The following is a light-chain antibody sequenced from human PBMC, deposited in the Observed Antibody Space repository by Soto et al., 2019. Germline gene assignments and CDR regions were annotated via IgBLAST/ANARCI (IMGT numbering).Light chain of an antibody. CDR2: EGT. V-gene: IGLV2-14*02. J-gene: IGLJ1*01. CDR3: AAWDGSLKGYV. Sequence: QSVLTQPASVSGSPGQSITISCTGTSSDVGRYSLVSWYQQHPGKAPNLVIYEGTKRPSGVSDRFSGSKSGTSASLAISGLQSEDEADYYCAAWDGSLKGYVFGTGTKVTVL. CDR1: SSDVGRYSL.